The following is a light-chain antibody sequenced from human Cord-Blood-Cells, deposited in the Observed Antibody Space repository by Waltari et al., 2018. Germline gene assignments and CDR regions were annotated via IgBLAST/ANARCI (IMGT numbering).Light chain of an antibody. CDR2: GAS. J-gene: IGKJ4*01. CDR3: QQRSNWLT. Sequence: EIVLTQSPATLSLSPGERATLSCRASQSVSSYLAGYQQKPGQPPRLLIYGASNRATGSPARFSGSGSGTDFTLTISSLEPEDFAVYYCQQRSNWLTFGGGTKVEIK. CDR1: QSVSSY. V-gene: IGKV3-11*01.